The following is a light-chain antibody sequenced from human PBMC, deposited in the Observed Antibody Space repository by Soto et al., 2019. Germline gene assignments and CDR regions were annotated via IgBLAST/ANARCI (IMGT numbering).Light chain of an antibody. J-gene: IGLJ2*01. CDR2: ADN. CDR3: QSFDSSLSGSV. CDR1: SSNIGAGYD. V-gene: IGLV1-40*01. Sequence: QPVLTQPPSVSGAPGQRVAISCTGSSSNIGAGYDVQWYQQLPGTAPKLLIYADNLRPSGVPDRFSGSKSGSSASLAITGLQAEDEADYYCQSFDSSLSGSVFGGGTQLTVL.